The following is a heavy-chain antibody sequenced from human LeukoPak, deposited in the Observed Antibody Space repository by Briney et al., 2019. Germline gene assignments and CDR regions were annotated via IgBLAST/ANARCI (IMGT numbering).Heavy chain of an antibody. D-gene: IGHD6-13*01. CDR2: IYASGGT. Sequence: SETLSLTCTVSGGSISNYYWSWIRQPPGKGLEWIGYIYASGGTNYNPSLKSRVTISVDTSKNQFSLRLSSVTAADTAMYYCARPTGYQQPTGGYYYYMDVWGKGTTVTVSS. CDR3: ARPTGYQQPTGGYYYYMDV. J-gene: IGHJ6*03. CDR1: GGSISNYY. V-gene: IGHV4-4*09.